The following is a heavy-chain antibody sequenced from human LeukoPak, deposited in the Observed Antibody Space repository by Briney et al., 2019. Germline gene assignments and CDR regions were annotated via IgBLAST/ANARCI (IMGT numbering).Heavy chain of an antibody. CDR2: INPNTGGT. V-gene: IGHV1-2*02. CDR1: GYAFTGYY. CDR3: ASCPVEQWLVPGDYYYYYMDV. Sequence: ASVKVSCKASGYAFTGYYMHWVRQAPGQGLECLGWINPNTGGTNYAQKFQGRVTMTRDTSISTAYMELSRLRSDDTAVYYCASCPVEQWLVPGDYYYYYMDVWGKGTTVTVSS. D-gene: IGHD6-19*01. J-gene: IGHJ6*03.